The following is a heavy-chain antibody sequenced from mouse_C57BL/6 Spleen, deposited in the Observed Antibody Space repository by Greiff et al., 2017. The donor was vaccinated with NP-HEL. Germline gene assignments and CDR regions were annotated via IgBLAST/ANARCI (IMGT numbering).Heavy chain of an antibody. Sequence: VQLQQSGPELVKPGASVKISCKASGYSFTGYYMNWVKQSPEKSLEWIGEINPSTGGTTYNQKFKAKATLTVDKSSSTAYMQLKSLTSEDSAVYYCARMVWDFDVWGTGTTVTVSS. CDR2: INPSTGGT. D-gene: IGHD2-1*01. CDR1: GYSFTGYY. CDR3: ARMVWDFDV. V-gene: IGHV1-42*01. J-gene: IGHJ1*03.